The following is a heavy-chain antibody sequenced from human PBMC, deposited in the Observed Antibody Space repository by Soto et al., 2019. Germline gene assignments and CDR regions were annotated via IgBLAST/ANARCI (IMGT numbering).Heavy chain of an antibody. CDR3: ASGGPYSSSCAGYYFGMDV. D-gene: IGHD6-6*01. CDR2: IIPIFGTA. CDR1: GGTFSSYA. Sequence: QVQLVQSRAEVKKPGSSVKVSCKASGGTFSSYAISWVRQAPGQGLEWMGGIIPIFGTANYAQKFQGRVTITADESTSTAYMELSSLRSEDTAVYYCASGGPYSSSCAGYYFGMDVWGQGTTVTVSS. V-gene: IGHV1-69*12. J-gene: IGHJ6*02.